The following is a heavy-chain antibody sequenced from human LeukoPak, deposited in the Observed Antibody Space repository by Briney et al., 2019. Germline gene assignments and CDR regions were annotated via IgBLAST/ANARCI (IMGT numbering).Heavy chain of an antibody. J-gene: IGHJ4*02. CDR3: ARGGSRSYTSSTLDY. Sequence: PSETLSLTCSVSGGSITVYYWNWIRQSPGKGLEWIGSISYSGSTNYNSSLKSRVTISIDTSKNRFSLKVSSVIAADTAMYYCARGGSRSYTSSTLDYWGQGTLVTVSS. CDR1: GGSITVYY. CDR2: ISYSGST. D-gene: IGHD6-6*01. V-gene: IGHV4-59*12.